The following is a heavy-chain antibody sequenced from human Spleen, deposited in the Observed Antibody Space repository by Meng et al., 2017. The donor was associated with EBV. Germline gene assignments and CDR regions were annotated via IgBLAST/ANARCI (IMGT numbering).Heavy chain of an antibody. V-gene: IGHV1-18*01. J-gene: IGHJ4*02. CDR2: ITPYNGDT. CDR3: ARDQRVASAIDY. Sequence: QIQLVQSGAKVKKPGASVKVSCKTSGYTFDNTAISWVRQAPGQGLEWMGWITPYNGDTNYAENFQGRVTLTTDTSTTTAYMELRSLRSDDTAVYYCARDQRVASAIDYWGQGTLVTVSS. CDR1: GYTFDNTA. D-gene: IGHD3-3*01.